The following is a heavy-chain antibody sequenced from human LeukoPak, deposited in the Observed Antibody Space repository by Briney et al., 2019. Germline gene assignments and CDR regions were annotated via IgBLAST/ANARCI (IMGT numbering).Heavy chain of an antibody. CDR2: ISSSGSTI. V-gene: IGHV3-48*03. D-gene: IGHD5-18*01. CDR1: GFTFSSYE. Sequence: GGSLRLSCAASGFTFSSYEMNWVHQAPGKGLDRVSYISSSGSTIYYADSVKGRFTISRDNAKNSLYLQMNSLRAEDTAVYYCARAGRSYGYLPGKDLDYWGQGTLVTVSS. CDR3: ARAGRSYGYLPGKDLDY. J-gene: IGHJ4*02.